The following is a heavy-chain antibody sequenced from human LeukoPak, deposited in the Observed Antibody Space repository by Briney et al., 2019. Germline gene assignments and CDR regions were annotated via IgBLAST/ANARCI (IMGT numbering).Heavy chain of an antibody. CDR3: AKDLTTLTLGKDY. CDR2: ISSDGNDE. Sequence: GGSLRLSCAASGFTFSKFGMHWVRQAPGKGLEWVAVISSDGNDEYYANAVKGRFTISRDNSMNTLYLQMNSLRAEDTAIYYCAKDLTTLTLGKDYWGQGTLVTVSS. D-gene: IGHD4-17*01. CDR1: GFTFSKFG. V-gene: IGHV3-30*18. J-gene: IGHJ4*02.